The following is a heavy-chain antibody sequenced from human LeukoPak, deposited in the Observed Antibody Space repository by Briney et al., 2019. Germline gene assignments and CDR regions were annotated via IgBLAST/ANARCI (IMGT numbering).Heavy chain of an antibody. CDR1: GFTFGSYG. V-gene: IGHV3-30-3*01. J-gene: IGHJ5*02. CDR3: TRGLGAIRGGWFDP. D-gene: IGHD1-26*01. CDR2: ISYDGSNK. Sequence: GRSLRLSCAASGFTFGSYGMHWVRQAPGKGLEWVAVISYDGSNKYYADSVKGRFTISRDNSKNTLYLQMTSLRPEDTAVYYCTRGLGAIRGGWFDPWGQGTLVTVSS.